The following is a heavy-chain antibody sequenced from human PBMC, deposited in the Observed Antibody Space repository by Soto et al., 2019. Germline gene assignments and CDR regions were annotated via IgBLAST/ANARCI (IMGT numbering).Heavy chain of an antibody. CDR2: ISDDGSKT. CDR1: VFTFSNYA. D-gene: IGHD5-12*01. J-gene: IGHJ4*02. CDR3: VKVGGYDGYEPLDK. V-gene: IGHV3-30*18. Sequence: QVQLVESGGGVVQPGRSLSLSCAASVFTFSNYAMHWVRQAPGKGLEWVAVISDDGSKTYYADSVKGRFTISRDNPKSTLYLQMNSRLAEDTAVYYCVKVGGYDGYEPLDKWGEGALVTVS.